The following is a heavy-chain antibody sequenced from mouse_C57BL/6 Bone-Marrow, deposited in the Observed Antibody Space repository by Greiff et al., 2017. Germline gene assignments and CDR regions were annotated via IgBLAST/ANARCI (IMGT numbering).Heavy chain of an antibody. Sequence: EVQLQQSGPELVKPGASVKIPCKASGYTFTDYNMDWVKQSHGKSLEWIGDINPNNGGTIYNQKFKGKATLTVDKSSSTAYMELRSLTSEDTAVXYCARSGYDYDPRARDYWGQGTSVTVSS. J-gene: IGHJ4*01. CDR2: INPNNGGT. CDR3: ARSGYDYDPRARDY. CDR1: GYTFTDYN. V-gene: IGHV1-18*01. D-gene: IGHD2-4*01.